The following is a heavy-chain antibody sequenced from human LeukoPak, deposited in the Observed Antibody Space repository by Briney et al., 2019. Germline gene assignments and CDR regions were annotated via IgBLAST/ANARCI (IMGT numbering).Heavy chain of an antibody. CDR2: ISSSSSTI. CDR3: ARDLGITMVRGVPGY. Sequence: PGGSLRLSCAASGFTFSSYSMNWVRQAPGKGLEWVSYISSSSSTIYYADSVKGRFTISRDNAKNSLYLQMNSLRAEDTAVYYCARDLGITMVRGVPGYWGQGTLVTVSS. J-gene: IGHJ4*02. CDR1: GFTFSSYS. V-gene: IGHV3-48*04. D-gene: IGHD3-10*01.